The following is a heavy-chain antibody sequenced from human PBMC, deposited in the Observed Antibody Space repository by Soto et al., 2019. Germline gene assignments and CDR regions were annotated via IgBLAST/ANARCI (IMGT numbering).Heavy chain of an antibody. CDR2: IIPILGIA. V-gene: IGHV1-69*08. CDR3: ARDRYSSGWANYYYYYMDV. J-gene: IGHJ6*03. Sequence: QVQLVQSGAEVKKPGSSVKVSCKASGGTFSSYTISWVRQAPGQGLEWMGRIIPILGIANYAQKFQGRVTITADKSTSTAYMELSRLRSEDTAVYYCARDRYSSGWANYYYYYMDVWGKGTTVTVSS. CDR1: GGTFSSYT. D-gene: IGHD6-19*01.